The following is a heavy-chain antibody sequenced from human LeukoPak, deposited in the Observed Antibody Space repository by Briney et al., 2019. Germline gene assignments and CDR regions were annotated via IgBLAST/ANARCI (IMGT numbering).Heavy chain of an antibody. Sequence: GRSLRLSCAASGFTFSRHGMHWVRQAPGKGLEWVAVIGDTGRAKYYADSVEGRFTASRDNFKNTLYLEMNSLRYDDTALYYCAREAAWGNWYFDHWGRGTLVTVSS. J-gene: IGHJ2*01. CDR3: AREAAWGNWYFDH. D-gene: IGHD3-16*01. CDR2: IGDTGRAK. CDR1: GFTFSRHG. V-gene: IGHV3-33*08.